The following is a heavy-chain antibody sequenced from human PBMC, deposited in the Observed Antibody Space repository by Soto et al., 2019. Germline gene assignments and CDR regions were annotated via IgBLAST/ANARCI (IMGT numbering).Heavy chain of an antibody. D-gene: IGHD1-7*01. CDR1: GFICSSYD. V-gene: IGHV3-23*01. J-gene: IGHJ3*02. CDR3: AKATATTGGAFDI. CDR2: ILVSDST. Sequence: EVQMLESGGGLVQPGGSLRLSCAAYGFICSSYDMSWVRQAPGKGLEWVSTILVSDSTHYEDSVRGRFTISRDRSKNTVYLQMNSLTAGDTAVYYCAKATATTGGAFDICGQGTMVTVSS.